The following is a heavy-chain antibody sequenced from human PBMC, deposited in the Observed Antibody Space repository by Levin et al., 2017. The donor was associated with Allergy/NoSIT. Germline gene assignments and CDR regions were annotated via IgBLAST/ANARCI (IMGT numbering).Heavy chain of an antibody. J-gene: IGHJ4*02. CDR3: ARVTRCGGDCYFLDY. CDR2: ISSSGTII. D-gene: IGHD2-21*02. V-gene: IGHV3-11*01. CDR1: EFTFSDYY. Sequence: NPGGSLRLSCEASEFTFSDYYMSWIRQAPGKGLEWVSYISSSGTIIYYADSVKGRFTISRDNAKNSLYLQMNSLRAEDTALYYCARVTRCGGDCYFLDYWGQGTLVTVSS.